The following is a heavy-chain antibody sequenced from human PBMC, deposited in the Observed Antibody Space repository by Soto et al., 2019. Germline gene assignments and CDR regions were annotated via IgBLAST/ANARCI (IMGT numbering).Heavy chain of an antibody. D-gene: IGHD2-21*01. CDR2: INAGNGNT. J-gene: IGHJ6*02. CDR1: GYTFTSYA. V-gene: IGHV1-3*01. CDR3: ARDPFDSVPYCYYGMDA. Sequence: GASVKVSCKASGYTFTSYAMHWVRQAPGQRLEWMGWINAGNGNTKYSQKFQGRVTITRDTSASTAYMELSSLRSEDTAVYYCARDPFDSVPYCYYGMDAWGQGASVTVSS.